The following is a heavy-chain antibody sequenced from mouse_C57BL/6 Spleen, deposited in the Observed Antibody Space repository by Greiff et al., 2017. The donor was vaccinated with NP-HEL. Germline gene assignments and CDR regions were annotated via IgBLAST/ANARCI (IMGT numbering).Heavy chain of an antibody. J-gene: IGHJ2*01. D-gene: IGHD1-1*01. V-gene: IGHV1-55*01. Sequence: VQLQQPGAELVKPGASVKMSCKASGYTFTSYWITWVKQRPGQGLEWIGDIYPGSGSTNYNEKFKSKATLTVDTSSSTAYMQLSSRTSEDSAVYYCARDYGSREYFDYWGQGTTLTVSS. CDR1: GYTFTSYW. CDR2: IYPGSGST. CDR3: ARDYGSREYFDY.